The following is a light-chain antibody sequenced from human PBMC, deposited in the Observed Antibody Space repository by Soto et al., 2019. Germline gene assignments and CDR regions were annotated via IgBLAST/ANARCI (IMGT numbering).Light chain of an antibody. CDR1: SSDVGGYNY. Sequence: QSALTKPASVSGSPGQSITISCTGTSSDVGGYNYVSWYQQHPGKAPKLMIYEVSNRPSGVSNRFSGSKSGNTASLTISGLQAEDEADYYCSSYTSSSTHYVFGTGTKLTVL. J-gene: IGLJ1*01. CDR2: EVS. V-gene: IGLV2-14*01. CDR3: SSYTSSSTHYV.